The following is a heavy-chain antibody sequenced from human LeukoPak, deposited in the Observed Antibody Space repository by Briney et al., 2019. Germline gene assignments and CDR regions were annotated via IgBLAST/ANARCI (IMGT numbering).Heavy chain of an antibody. CDR2: IYHSGST. D-gene: IGHD2-2*01. CDR1: GGSVSSGSYS. J-gene: IGHJ4*02. Sequence: SETLSLTCAVSGGSVSSGSYSWSWIRQPPGKGLEWIGYIYHSGSTTYNPSLKSRVTMALDRSKNQVSLKLSSVTAADTAVYYCAGDYGASYQFDYWGQGTLVTVFS. V-gene: IGHV4-30-2*01. CDR3: AGDYGASYQFDY.